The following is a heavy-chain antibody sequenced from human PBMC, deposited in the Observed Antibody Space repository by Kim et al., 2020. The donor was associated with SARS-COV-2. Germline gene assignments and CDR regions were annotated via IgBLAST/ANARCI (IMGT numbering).Heavy chain of an antibody. CDR1: GLTFTNAW. CDR2: IRSKTDGGTT. J-gene: IGHJ4*02. Sequence: GGSLRLSCAASGLTFTNAWMSWVRQGPGKGLEWVGRIRSKTDGGTTDYAAPVKGRFTISRDDSKNMLYLEMNSLKTEDTAVYYCTTFTMLRGVIGYWGQGTLGTVSS. D-gene: IGHD3-10*01. V-gene: IGHV3-15*01. CDR3: TTFTMLRGVIGY.